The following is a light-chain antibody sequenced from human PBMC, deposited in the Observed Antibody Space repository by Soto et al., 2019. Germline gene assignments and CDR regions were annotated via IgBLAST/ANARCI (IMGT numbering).Light chain of an antibody. Sequence: EIVWTQSPGTRSLSPGKRATLSCRASQSVSRYLAWYQQKPGQAPRLLIYDASNRATGVPVRFSGSGSGTDFTLTISSLEPEDFAVYYCQQRNDWRRGTFGQGTRLEI. V-gene: IGKV3-11*01. J-gene: IGKJ5*01. CDR2: DAS. CDR1: QSVSRY. CDR3: QQRNDWRRGT.